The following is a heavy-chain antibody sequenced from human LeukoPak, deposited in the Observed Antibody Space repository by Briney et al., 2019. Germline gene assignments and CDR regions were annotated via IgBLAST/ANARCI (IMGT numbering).Heavy chain of an antibody. CDR3: AREMGHPPITMIVK. CDR2: IYTSGSN. CDR1: GVSISSYY. D-gene: IGHD3-22*01. V-gene: IGHV4-4*07. J-gene: IGHJ4*02. Sequence: SETLSLTCTVSGVSISSYYWSWIRQPAGKGLEGIGRIYTSGSNNYNPSLKSLVTMSVDTSKNQCSLELSSVTAADPAVYYCAREMGHPPITMIVKWGKGTLVTVSS.